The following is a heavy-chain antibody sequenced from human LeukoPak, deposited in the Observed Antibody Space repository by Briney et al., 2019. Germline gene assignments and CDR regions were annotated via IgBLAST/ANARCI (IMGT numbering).Heavy chain of an antibody. D-gene: IGHD3-10*01. CDR2: IRYDGSNK. V-gene: IGHV3-30*02. Sequence: GGSLRLSCAASGFTFSSYGMYWVRQAPGKGLEWVAFIRYDGSNKYYADTVKGRFTISRDNSKNMVYLQMNSLRAEDTAVYYCARSLRVRGVPDYMDVWGKGTTVTISS. J-gene: IGHJ6*03. CDR1: GFTFSSYG. CDR3: ARSLRVRGVPDYMDV.